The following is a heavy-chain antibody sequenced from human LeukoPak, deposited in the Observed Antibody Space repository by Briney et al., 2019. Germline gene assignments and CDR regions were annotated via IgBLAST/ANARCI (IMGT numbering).Heavy chain of an antibody. CDR3: ARGRIQLWSVIYYYYYYYMDV. Sequence: KPSETLSLTCTVSGGSISSHYWSWIRQPPGKGLEWIGYIYYSGSTNYNPSLKSRVTISVDTSKNQFSLKLSSVTAADTAVYYCARGRIQLWSVIYYYYYYYMDVWGKGTTVTVSS. CDR1: GGSISSHY. CDR2: IYYSGST. D-gene: IGHD5-18*01. J-gene: IGHJ6*03. V-gene: IGHV4-59*11.